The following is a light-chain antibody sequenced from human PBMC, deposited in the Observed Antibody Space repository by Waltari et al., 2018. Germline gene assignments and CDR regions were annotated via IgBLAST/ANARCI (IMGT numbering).Light chain of an antibody. Sequence: STRATQILPHNSLALYQQKFCQAPRLLILGASTRATGTPDRFSGSGSGTDFTLTISSLQPEDFAVYYCQKYGSSPGLTFGPGSRVDIK. J-gene: IGKJ3*01. V-gene: IGKV3-20*01. CDR2: GAS. CDR3: QKYGSSPGLT. CDR1: QILPHNS.